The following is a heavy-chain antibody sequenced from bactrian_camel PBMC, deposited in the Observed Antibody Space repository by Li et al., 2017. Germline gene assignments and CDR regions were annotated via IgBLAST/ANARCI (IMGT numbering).Heavy chain of an antibody. CDR3: ATDRTIRNQCPLWIRGYNT. D-gene: IGHD3*01. CDR2: IYTGPYTARGST. J-gene: IGHJ6*01. V-gene: IGHV3S54*01. Sequence: HVQLVESGGGSVQAGGSLRLSCVASEYRGCTGWYRQAPGKEREAVACIYTGPYTARGSTAYAASVTGRFTIYQDDAENTVHLQVNSLTPEDTAMYYCATDRTIRNQCPLWIRGYNTWGQGTQVTVS. CDR1: EYRGC.